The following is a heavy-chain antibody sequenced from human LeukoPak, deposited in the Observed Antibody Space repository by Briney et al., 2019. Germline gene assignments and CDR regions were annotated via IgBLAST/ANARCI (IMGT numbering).Heavy chain of an antibody. D-gene: IGHD1-26*01. Sequence: PSETLSLTCAVYGGSFSGYYWSWIRQPPGKGLEWIGEINHSGSTNYNPSLKSRVTISVDTSKNQFSLKLSSVTAADTAVYYCARAAGSYSGDHWFDPWGQGTLVTVSS. CDR1: GGSFSGYY. V-gene: IGHV4-34*01. J-gene: IGHJ5*02. CDR3: ARAAGSYSGDHWFDP. CDR2: INHSGST.